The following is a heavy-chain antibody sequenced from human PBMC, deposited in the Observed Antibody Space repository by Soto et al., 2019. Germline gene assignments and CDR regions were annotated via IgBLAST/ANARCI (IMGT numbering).Heavy chain of an antibody. CDR3: ARGGDSSGYYSPINI. J-gene: IGHJ3*02. CDR2: IYPGDSDT. CDR1: GYRCSNYW. V-gene: IGHV5-51*01. Sequence: GEFLKISWKGSGYRCSNYWVGWVRQMPGKGLEWLGIIYPGDSDTRYSPSFQGQVTISADKSIDTAYLQWSSLKASDTAMYYCARGGDSSGYYSPINIWGQGTMVTVSS. D-gene: IGHD3-22*01.